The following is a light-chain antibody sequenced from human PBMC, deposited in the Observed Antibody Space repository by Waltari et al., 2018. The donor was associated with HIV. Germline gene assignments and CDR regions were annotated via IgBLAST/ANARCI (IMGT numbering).Light chain of an antibody. Sequence: TATVTCGGANIASYSVHWYQQKPGQAPVLVVYGDSERPSGIPERFAGSNSDNTATLTISRVAAGDEAAYYCQVWDTFSDRYVFGAGTEVTVL. CDR2: GDS. V-gene: IGLV3-21*02. CDR1: NIASYS. J-gene: IGLJ1*01. CDR3: QVWDTFSDRYV.